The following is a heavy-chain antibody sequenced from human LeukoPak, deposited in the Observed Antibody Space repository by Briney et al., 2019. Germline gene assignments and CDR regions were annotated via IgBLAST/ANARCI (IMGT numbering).Heavy chain of an antibody. CDR2: INHSGST. CDR3: ARGLVTMVRGIIANRNWFDP. J-gene: IGHJ5*02. Sequence: LETLSLTCSVSGGSISSSSYYWGWIRQPPGKGLEWIGEINHSGSTNYNPSLKSRVTISVDTSKNQFSLKLSSVTAADTAVYYCARGLVTMVRGIIANRNWFDPWGQGTLVTVSS. D-gene: IGHD3-10*01. CDR1: GGSISSSSYY. V-gene: IGHV4-39*07.